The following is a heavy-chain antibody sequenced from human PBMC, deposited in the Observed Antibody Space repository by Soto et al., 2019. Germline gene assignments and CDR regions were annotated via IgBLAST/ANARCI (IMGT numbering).Heavy chain of an antibody. CDR3: ARPEPFSSSPTLDYYYGMDV. V-gene: IGHV4-34*01. Sequence: PSETLSLTCAVSGGSFSGYYWSWIRQPPGKGLEWIGEINHSGSTNYNPSLKSRVTISVDTSKNQFSLKLSPVTGADTAVYYCARPEPFSSSPTLDYYYGMDVWGQGTTVTVSS. D-gene: IGHD6-6*01. CDR2: INHSGST. CDR1: GGSFSGYY. J-gene: IGHJ6*02.